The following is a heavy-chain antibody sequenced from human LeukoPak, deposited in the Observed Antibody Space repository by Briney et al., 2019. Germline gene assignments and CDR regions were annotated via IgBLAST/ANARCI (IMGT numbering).Heavy chain of an antibody. CDR2: IYHSGST. CDR1: GYSISSGYY. J-gene: IGHJ4*02. Sequence: SETLSLTCTVSGYSISSGYYWGWIRQPPGKGLEWIGSIYHSGSTYYNPSLKSRVTISVDTSKNQFSLKLSSVTAADTAVYYCARIVRDGYNPGGVYWGQGTLVTVSS. CDR3: ARIVRDGYNPGGVY. D-gene: IGHD5-24*01. V-gene: IGHV4-38-2*02.